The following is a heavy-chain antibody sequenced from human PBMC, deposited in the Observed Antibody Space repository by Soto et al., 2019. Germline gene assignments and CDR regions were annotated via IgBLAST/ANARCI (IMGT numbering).Heavy chain of an antibody. Sequence: SETLSLTCAVYGGSFSGYYWSWIRQPPGKGLEWIGEINHSGSTNYNPSLKSRVTISVDTSKSQFSLKLSSVTAADTAVYYCARGGYYGSGRNGMDVWGQGTTVTVSS. CDR2: INHSGST. CDR3: ARGGYYGSGRNGMDV. V-gene: IGHV4-34*01. J-gene: IGHJ6*02. CDR1: GGSFSGYY. D-gene: IGHD3-10*01.